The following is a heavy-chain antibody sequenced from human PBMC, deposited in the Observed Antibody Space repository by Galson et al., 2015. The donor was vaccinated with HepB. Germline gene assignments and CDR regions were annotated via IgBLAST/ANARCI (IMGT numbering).Heavy chain of an antibody. V-gene: IGHV3-7*01. CDR2: IKQDGSEK. CDR3: AREPVEYYYYYYMDV. Sequence: SLRLSCAASGFTFSSYWMSWVRQAPGKGLEWVANIKQDGSEKYYVDSVKGRFTISRDNAKNSLYLQMNSLRAEDTAVYYCAREPVEYYYYYYMDVWGKGTTVTVSS. CDR1: GFTFSSYW. J-gene: IGHJ6*03.